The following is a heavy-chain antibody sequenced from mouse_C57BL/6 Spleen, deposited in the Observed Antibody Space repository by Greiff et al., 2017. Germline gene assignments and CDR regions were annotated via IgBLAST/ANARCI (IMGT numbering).Heavy chain of an antibody. J-gene: IGHJ2*01. D-gene: IGHD2-5*01. CDR1: GYTFTSYW. CDR3: ANSNYVGPRY. CDR2: IDPNSGGT. V-gene: IGHV1-72*01. Sequence: VQLQQPGAELVKPGASVKLSCTASGYTFTSYWMHWVKQRPGRGLEWIGRIDPNSGGTKYNEKFKSKATLTVDKPSSTAYMQRSSLTSEASAVYDCANSNYVGPRYWGQGTTLTVSS.